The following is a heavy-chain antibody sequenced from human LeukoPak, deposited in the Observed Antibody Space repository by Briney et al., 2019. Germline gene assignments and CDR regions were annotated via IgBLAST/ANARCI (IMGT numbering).Heavy chain of an antibody. Sequence: GGSLRLSCAASGFTVSSNYMSWVRQAPGKGLEWVSVISGSGGSTYYADSVKGRFTISRDNAKNSLYLQMNSLRAEDTAVYYCARDDPLYAFDIWGQGTMVTVSS. CDR2: ISGSGGST. J-gene: IGHJ3*02. V-gene: IGHV3-53*01. CDR3: ARDDPLYAFDI. CDR1: GFTVSSNY.